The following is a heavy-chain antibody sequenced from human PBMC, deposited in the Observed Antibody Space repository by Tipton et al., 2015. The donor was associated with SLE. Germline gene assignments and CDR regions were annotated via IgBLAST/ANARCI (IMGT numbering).Heavy chain of an antibody. D-gene: IGHD2/OR15-2a*01. J-gene: IGHJ4*02. Sequence: LRLSCTVSGVSICSHYWSWIRQPPGKGLEWIGYLYYSGSTNYNPSPKSRVTISVDMSKNQFSLKLSSVTAADTAVYYCARHVLSDRYFLPLDYWGQGTLVTVSS. V-gene: IGHV4-59*11. CDR3: ARHVLSDRYFLPLDY. CDR2: LYYSGST. CDR1: GVSICSHY.